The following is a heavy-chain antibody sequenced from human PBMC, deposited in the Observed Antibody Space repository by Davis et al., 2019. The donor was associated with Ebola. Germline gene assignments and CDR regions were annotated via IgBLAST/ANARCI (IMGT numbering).Heavy chain of an antibody. D-gene: IGHD3-22*01. V-gene: IGHV1-2*02. CDR1: GYTFTGYY. CDR3: ARDSSGYYPLYYYYGMDV. CDR2: INPNSGGT. J-gene: IGHJ6*02. Sequence: ASVKVSCKASGYTFTGYYMHWVRQAPGQGLEWMGWINPNSGGTNYAQKFQGRITMTRDTSISTAYMELSRLRSDDTAVYYCARDSSGYYPLYYYYGMDVWGQGTTVTVSS.